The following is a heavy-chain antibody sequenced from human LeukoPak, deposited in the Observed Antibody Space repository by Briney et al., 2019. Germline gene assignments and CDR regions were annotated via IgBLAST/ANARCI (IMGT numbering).Heavy chain of an antibody. CDR1: GFTFSSYG. CDR3: ARSYYYDSSGYYGHGY. Sequence: PGGSLRLSCAASGFTFSSYGMHWVRQAPGKGLEWVAVISYDGSNKYYADSVKGRFTISRDNAENSLYLQMNSLRAEDTAVYYCARSYYYDSSGYYGHGYWGQGTLVTVSS. CDR2: ISYDGSNK. V-gene: IGHV3-30*03. D-gene: IGHD3-22*01. J-gene: IGHJ4*02.